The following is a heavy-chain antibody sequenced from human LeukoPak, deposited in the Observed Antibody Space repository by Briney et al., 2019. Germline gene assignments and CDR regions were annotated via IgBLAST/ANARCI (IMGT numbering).Heavy chain of an antibody. CDR2: ISYDGSNK. CDR1: GFTFSSYA. V-gene: IGHV3-30-3*01. CDR3: ASFPHVDPYYYDSSGSDYFDY. D-gene: IGHD3-22*01. J-gene: IGHJ4*02. Sequence: GGSLRLSCAASGFTFSSYAMHWVRQAPGKGLEWVAVISYDGSNKYYADSVKGRFTISRDNSKNTLYLQMNSLRAEDTAVYYCASFPHVDPYYYDSSGSDYFDYWGQGTLVTVSS.